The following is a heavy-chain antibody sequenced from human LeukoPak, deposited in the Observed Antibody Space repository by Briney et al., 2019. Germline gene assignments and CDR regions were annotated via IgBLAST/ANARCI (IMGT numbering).Heavy chain of an antibody. CDR3: ARRVVVAATSWFDP. Sequence: LETLSLTCTVSGGSISSSSYYWGWIRQPPGKGLEWIGSIYYSGSTYYNPSLKSRVTISVDTSKNQFSLKLSSVTAADTAVYYCARRVVVAATSWFDPWGQGTLVTVSS. CDR2: IYYSGST. J-gene: IGHJ5*02. D-gene: IGHD2-15*01. V-gene: IGHV4-39*07. CDR1: GGSISSSSYY.